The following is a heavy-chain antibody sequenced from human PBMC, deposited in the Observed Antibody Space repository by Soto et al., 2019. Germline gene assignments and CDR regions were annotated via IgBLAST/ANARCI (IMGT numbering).Heavy chain of an antibody. CDR1: GGSISSYY. CDR2: IYYSGST. Sequence: PSETLSLTCTVSGGSISSYYWSWIRQPPGKGLEWIGYIYYSGSTNYNPSLKSRVTISVDTSKNQFSLKLSSVTAADTAVYCCASYGRWLRQLDYWGQGTLVTVSS. V-gene: IGHV4-59*01. CDR3: ASYGRWLRQLDY. J-gene: IGHJ4*02. D-gene: IGHD5-12*01.